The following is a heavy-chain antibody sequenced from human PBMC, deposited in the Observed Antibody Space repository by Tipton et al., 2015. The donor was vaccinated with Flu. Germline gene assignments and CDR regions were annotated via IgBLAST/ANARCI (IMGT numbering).Heavy chain of an antibody. J-gene: IGHJ6*02. CDR2: ISAHTGRA. D-gene: IGHD3-10*01. CDR3: ARHILWFGEGGMDV. V-gene: IGHV1-18*01. CDR1: GYDVTQYG. Sequence: QLVQSGAEVKKPGASVKVSCKASGYDVTQYGISWVRQAPGQGLQWMGWISAHTGRANYAQNFRGRVTMTADTSTMTASMELRSLTSGDTAVYYCARHILWFGEGGMDVWGQGTPVTVS.